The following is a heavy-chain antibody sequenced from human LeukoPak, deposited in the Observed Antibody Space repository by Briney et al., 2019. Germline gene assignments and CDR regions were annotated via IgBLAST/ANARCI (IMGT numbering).Heavy chain of an antibody. CDR2: ISAYSGNT. Sequence: ASVKVSCKASGYTFTSNGISRVRQAPGQGLEWMGWISAYSGNTNYAQNLQGRVTVTTDTAARTAYMELRSLRSDDTAMYYCARVAGGYSYGYEDYWGQGTLVTVSS. V-gene: IGHV1-18*01. CDR1: GYTFTSNG. CDR3: ARVAGGYSYGYEDY. D-gene: IGHD5-18*01. J-gene: IGHJ4*02.